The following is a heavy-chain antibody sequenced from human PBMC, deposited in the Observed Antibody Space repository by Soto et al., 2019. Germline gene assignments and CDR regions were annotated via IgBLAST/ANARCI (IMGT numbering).Heavy chain of an antibody. Sequence: SGARSLTCTVSGCSISTYYGSWIRQPPGKGLEWIGYIYYSGSTKYNPSLKSRVTISVDTSKNQFSLKVNSVTAADTAVYYCARLSRNGYNWGDVFDMWGQGTMVT. J-gene: IGHJ3*02. CDR3: ARLSRNGYNWGDVFDM. V-gene: IGHV4-59*01. D-gene: IGHD5-12*01. CDR1: GCSISTYY. CDR2: IYYSGST.